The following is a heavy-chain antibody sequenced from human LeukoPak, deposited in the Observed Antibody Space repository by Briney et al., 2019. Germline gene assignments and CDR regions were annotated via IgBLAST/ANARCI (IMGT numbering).Heavy chain of an antibody. D-gene: IGHD7-27*01. CDR3: ARDRPYTGAYWYFDL. CDR2: INPNSGGT. V-gene: IGHV1-2*06. Sequence: ASVKVSCKASGYTFTDYYMHWVRQAPGQGLEWMGRINPNSGGTNYAQKFKGRVTMTRDTSISTAYMELSRLRSDDTAVYYCARDRPYTGAYWYFDLWGRGTLVTVSS. CDR1: GYTFTDYY. J-gene: IGHJ2*01.